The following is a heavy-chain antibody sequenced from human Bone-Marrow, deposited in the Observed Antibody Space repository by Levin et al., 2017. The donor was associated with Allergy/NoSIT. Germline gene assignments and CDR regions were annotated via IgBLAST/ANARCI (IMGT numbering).Heavy chain of an antibody. CDR2: ISYDGSNK. Sequence: GGSLRLSCAASGFTFSSYGMHWVRQAPGKGLEWVAVISYDGSNKYYADSVKGRFTISRDNSKNTLYLQMNSLRAEDTAVYYCAKEYDFWSGQWYYYYGMDVWGQGTTVTVSS. V-gene: IGHV3-30*18. D-gene: IGHD3-3*01. J-gene: IGHJ6*02. CDR1: GFTFSSYG. CDR3: AKEYDFWSGQWYYYYGMDV.